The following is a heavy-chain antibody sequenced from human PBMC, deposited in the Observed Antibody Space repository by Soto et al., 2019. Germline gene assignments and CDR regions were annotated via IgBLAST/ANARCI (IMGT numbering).Heavy chain of an antibody. Sequence: SETLSLTCSVSGGSISSGYYYWSWIRQPPGKGLEWIGNIYYSGNTYYNPSLKSRVTLSVDTSKNQFSVRLNSVTASDTAVYYCAPLSVSLSGPYGIHVWGQGTTVTVSS. CDR1: GGSISSGYYY. J-gene: IGHJ6*02. CDR2: IYYSGNT. D-gene: IGHD2-15*01. V-gene: IGHV4-30-4*01. CDR3: APLSVSLSGPYGIHV.